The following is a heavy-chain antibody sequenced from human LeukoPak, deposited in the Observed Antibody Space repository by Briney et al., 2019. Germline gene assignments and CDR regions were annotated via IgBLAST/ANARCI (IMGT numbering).Heavy chain of an antibody. Sequence: SQTLSLTCTVSGGSISSGSYYWSWIRQPAGKGLEWIGRIYTSGSTNYNPSLKSRVTISVDTSKNQFSLKLSSVTAADTAVYYCARDTPTDYYDSSGYYLSRWFDPWGQGTLVTVSS. V-gene: IGHV4-61*02. CDR3: ARDTPTDYYDSSGYYLSRWFDP. CDR2: IYTSGST. D-gene: IGHD3-22*01. CDR1: GGSISSGSYY. J-gene: IGHJ5*02.